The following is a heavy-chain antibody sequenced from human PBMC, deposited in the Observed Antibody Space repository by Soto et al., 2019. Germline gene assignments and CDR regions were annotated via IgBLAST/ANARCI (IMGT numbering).Heavy chain of an antibody. CDR3: ARCIRGYDYVWGSYRYDAFDI. Sequence: SETLSLTCTDSGGSISSYYWSWIRQPPGKGLEWIGYIYYSGSTNYNPSLKSRVTISVDTSKNQFSLKLSSVTAADTAVYYCARCIRGYDYVWGSYRYDAFDIWGQGTMVTVS. D-gene: IGHD3-16*02. CDR2: IYYSGST. CDR1: GGSISSYY. J-gene: IGHJ3*02. V-gene: IGHV4-59*01.